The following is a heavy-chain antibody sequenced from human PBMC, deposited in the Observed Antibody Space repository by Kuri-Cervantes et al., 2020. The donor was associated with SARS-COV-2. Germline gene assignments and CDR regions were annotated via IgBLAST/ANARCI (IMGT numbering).Heavy chain of an antibody. CDR3: AREGYSSGQDFDS. CDR2: ISHSGSTI. V-gene: IGHV3-23*01. J-gene: IGHJ4*02. D-gene: IGHD6-19*01. Sequence: GRSLRPSVAASGFIFSNYAMCWVRQAPGKGLEWVSTISHSGSTIHYADSVKGRFTISRDSSKNTLFLRMYSLRGDDTAIYYCAREGYSSGQDFDSWGQGALVTVSS. CDR1: GFIFSNYA.